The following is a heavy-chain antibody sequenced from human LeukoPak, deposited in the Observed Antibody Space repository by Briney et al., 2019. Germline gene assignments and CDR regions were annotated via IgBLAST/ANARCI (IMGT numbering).Heavy chain of an antibody. CDR2: IYYTGTT. CDR3: ARVVRGYSGYSGRLIDY. D-gene: IGHD5-12*01. CDR1: GVSISSSSYY. J-gene: IGHJ4*02. V-gene: IGHV4-39*01. Sequence: SETLSLTCTGSGVSISSSSYYWAWIRQPPGKGLEWIGSIYYTGTTYYNASLKSRVTISVDTSMNQLSLRLISGTAADTAVYYCARVVRGYSGYSGRLIDYWGRGTPVTVSS.